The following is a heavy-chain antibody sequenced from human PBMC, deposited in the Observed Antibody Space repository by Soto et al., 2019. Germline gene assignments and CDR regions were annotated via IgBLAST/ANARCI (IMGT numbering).Heavy chain of an antibody. D-gene: IGHD3-3*01. CDR2: ISYDGSNK. CDR3: TFSYDFWSGGQDD. V-gene: IGHV3-30-3*01. CDR1: GFTFSSYA. J-gene: IGHJ4*02. Sequence: PGGSLRLPCAASGFTFSSYAMHWVRQVPGKGLEWVAVISYDGSNKYYADSVKGRFTISRDNSKNTLYLQMNSLRAEDTAVYYCTFSYDFWSGGQDDWGQGTLVTVSS.